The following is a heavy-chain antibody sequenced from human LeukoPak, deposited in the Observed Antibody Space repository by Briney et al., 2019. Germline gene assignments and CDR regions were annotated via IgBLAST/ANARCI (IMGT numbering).Heavy chain of an antibody. J-gene: IGHJ6*02. CDR3: ARLRSGSTPPPPYYYYGLDV. Sequence: SETLSLTCTVSGGPISDFYWSWIRQSPEKGLEWIGNIFYSGNTNYNPSLRSRVTISVDTSKKQFSLRLTSVTAADTAVYYCARLRSGSTPPPPYYYYGLDVWGQGTTVTVS. D-gene: IGHD1-26*01. V-gene: IGHV4-59*01. CDR2: IFYSGNT. CDR1: GGPISDFY.